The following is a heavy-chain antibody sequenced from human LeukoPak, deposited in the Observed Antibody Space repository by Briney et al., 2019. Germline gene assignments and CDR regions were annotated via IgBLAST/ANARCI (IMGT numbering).Heavy chain of an antibody. J-gene: IGHJ3*02. Sequence: GGSLRLSCAASGFIFNNYEMNWVRQAPGKGLEWVSYTTSNGGYKIYADSVKGRFTISRDNAKNTLYLQLNSLRGEDRGLCYCARQIPMGKGDALDIWREATKVSVPS. CDR3: ARQIPMGKGDALDI. CDR2: TTSNGGYK. V-gene: IGHV3-48*03. CDR1: GFIFNNYE. D-gene: IGHD3-10*01.